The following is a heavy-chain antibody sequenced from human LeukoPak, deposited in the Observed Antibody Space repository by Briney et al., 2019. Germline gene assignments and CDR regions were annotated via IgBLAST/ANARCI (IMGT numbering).Heavy chain of an antibody. CDR2: IKPDGSDM. Sequence: GGSLRLSCAASGFTFSSYWMAWVRQAPGKGPEWVANIKPDGSDMYYVDSVKGRFTVSRDNARNSLYLQMNSLRAEDTAVYYCAKGGDHWGQGTLVTVSS. CDR1: GFTFSSYW. V-gene: IGHV3-7*02. CDR3: AKGGDH. D-gene: IGHD3-16*01. J-gene: IGHJ4*02.